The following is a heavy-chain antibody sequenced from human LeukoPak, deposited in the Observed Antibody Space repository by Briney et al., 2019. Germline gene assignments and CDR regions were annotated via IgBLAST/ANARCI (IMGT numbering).Heavy chain of an antibody. Sequence: SETLSLTCTVSGGSISSSSYYWGWIRQPPGKGLEWIGSIYYSGSTYYNPSLKSRVTISVDTSKNQFSLKLSSVTAADTAVYYCARGQDTAMVMRLFDYWGQGTLVTVSS. CDR1: GGSISSSSYY. D-gene: IGHD5-18*01. CDR2: IYYSGST. J-gene: IGHJ4*02. V-gene: IGHV4-39*01. CDR3: ARGQDTAMVMRLFDY.